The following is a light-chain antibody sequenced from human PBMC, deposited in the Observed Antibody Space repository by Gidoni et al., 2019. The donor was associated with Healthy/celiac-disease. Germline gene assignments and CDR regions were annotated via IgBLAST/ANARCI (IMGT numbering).Light chain of an antibody. CDR1: QSVSSN. V-gene: IGKV3-15*01. Sequence: EIVMTQSSATLSVSPGERATLSCRASQSVSSNLAWYKQKPGQAPRLLIYGASTSATGVPARISGSGSGTEFTLTISSLQSEDFAVYYCQQYKNWPPWAFGQGTKVEIK. CDR3: QQYKNWPPWA. CDR2: GAS. J-gene: IGKJ1*01.